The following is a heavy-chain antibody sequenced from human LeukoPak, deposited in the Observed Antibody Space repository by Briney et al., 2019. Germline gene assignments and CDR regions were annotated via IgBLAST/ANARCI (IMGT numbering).Heavy chain of an antibody. D-gene: IGHD3-10*01. CDR2: IYHSGST. CDR3: AREKRRITMVRGVIRGHHFDY. Sequence: SETLSLTCTVSGYSISSGYYWGWIRQPPGKGLEWIGSIYHSGSTYYNPSLKSRVTISVDTSKNQFSLKLSSVTAADTAVYYCAREKRRITMVRGVIRGHHFDYWGQGTLVTVSS. J-gene: IGHJ4*02. CDR1: GYSISSGYY. V-gene: IGHV4-38-2*02.